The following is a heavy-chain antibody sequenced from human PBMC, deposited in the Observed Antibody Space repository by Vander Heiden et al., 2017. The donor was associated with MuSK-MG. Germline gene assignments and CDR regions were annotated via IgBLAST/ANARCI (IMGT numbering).Heavy chain of an antibody. CDR2: INQSGST. Sequence: QVQLQQWAAGLLTPSETLSLTCAVYGGSFSGYYWSWIRQPPGKGLEWIGEINQSGSTNYNPSLKSRVTVSVDTSKSQFSLKLSSVTAADTAVYYWASSRAYGVSNGWDWDFDLWGRGTLVTVSS. V-gene: IGHV4-34*01. J-gene: IGHJ2*01. CDR3: ASSRAYGVSNGWDWDFDL. CDR1: GGSFSGYY. D-gene: IGHD4-17*01.